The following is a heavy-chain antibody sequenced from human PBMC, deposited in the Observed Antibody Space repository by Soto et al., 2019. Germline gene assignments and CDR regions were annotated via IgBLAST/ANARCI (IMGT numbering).Heavy chain of an antibody. J-gene: IGHJ5*02. D-gene: IGHD6-13*01. CDR3: ARHQSHSSSYVDP. Sequence: QLQLQESGPGLVKPSETLSLTCTVSGGSISSSSYYWGWIRQPPGKGLEWIGSIYYSGSTYYNPSLTARVTISVDTSKNQFSLQLSSVTAADTAVYYCARHQSHSSSYVDPWGQGTLVTVSS. CDR1: GGSISSSSYY. V-gene: IGHV4-39*01. CDR2: IYYSGST.